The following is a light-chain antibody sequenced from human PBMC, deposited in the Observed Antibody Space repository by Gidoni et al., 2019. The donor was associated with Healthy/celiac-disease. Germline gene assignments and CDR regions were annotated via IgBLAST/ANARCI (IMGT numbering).Light chain of an antibody. V-gene: IGLV3-21*02. CDR2: DAS. J-gene: IGLJ2*01. CDR3: QVWDSSSDHPV. Sequence: SYVLTQPPSVSVAPGQTARITCGGKNIGSKSVHWSQQKPGQAPVLVVYDASDRPLGIPERFSGSNSGNTATLTISRVEAGDEADYYCQVWDSSSDHPVFGGGTKLTVL. CDR1: NIGSKS.